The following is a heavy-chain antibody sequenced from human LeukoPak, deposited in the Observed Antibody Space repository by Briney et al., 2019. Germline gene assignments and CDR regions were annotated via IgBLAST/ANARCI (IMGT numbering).Heavy chain of an antibody. CDR3: AGTYDYGDYKGGIDY. CDR2: IYYSGST. D-gene: IGHD4-17*01. Sequence: SETLSLTCTVSGGSISSGDYYWSWIRQPPGKGLEWIGYIYYSGSTYYNPSLKSRVTISVDTSKNQFSLKLSSVTAADTAVYYCAGTYDYGDYKGGIDYWGQGTLVTVSS. J-gene: IGHJ4*02. CDR1: GGSISSGDYY. V-gene: IGHV4-30-4*01.